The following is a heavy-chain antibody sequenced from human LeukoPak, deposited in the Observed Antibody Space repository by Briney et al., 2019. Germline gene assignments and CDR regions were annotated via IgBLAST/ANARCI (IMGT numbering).Heavy chain of an antibody. V-gene: IGHV3-74*01. J-gene: IGHJ4*02. Sequence: PGGSLRLSCAASGFTFSRHWMHWVRQAPGKGLVWLSRINSDGSSTSYADSVKGRFTISRDNAKNTLYLQVNSLRAEDTAVYYCARGPSSNWYGLDYWSQGTPVTVSS. CDR1: GFTFSRHW. CDR3: ARGPSSNWYGLDY. CDR2: INSDGSST. D-gene: IGHD6-13*01.